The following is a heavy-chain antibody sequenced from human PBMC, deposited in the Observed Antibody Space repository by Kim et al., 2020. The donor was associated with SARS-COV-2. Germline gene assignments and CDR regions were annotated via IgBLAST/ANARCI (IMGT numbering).Heavy chain of an antibody. Sequence: SETLSLTCTVSGYSISSGYYWGWIRQPPGKGLEWIGSIYHSGSTYYNPSLKSRVTISVDTSKNQFSLKLSSVTAADTAVYYCARTAGDYVRVRFRYYYG. J-gene: IGHJ6*01. V-gene: IGHV4-38-2*02. CDR1: GYSISSGYY. CDR3: ARTAGDYVRVRFRYYYG. CDR2: IYHSGST. D-gene: IGHD4-17*01.